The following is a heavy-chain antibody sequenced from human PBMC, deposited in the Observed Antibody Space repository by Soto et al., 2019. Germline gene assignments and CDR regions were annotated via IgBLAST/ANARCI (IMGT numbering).Heavy chain of an antibody. Sequence: PGGSLRLSCAASGFTFSSYWMSWVRQAPGKGLEWVANIKQDGSENYYVDSVKGRFTISRDNAKNSLYLQMNSLRAEDTAVYYCARVTRGYAFDYWGQGTLVTVPQ. CDR3: ARVTRGYAFDY. V-gene: IGHV3-7*01. J-gene: IGHJ4*02. CDR2: IKQDGSEN. D-gene: IGHD5-18*01. CDR1: GFTFSSYW.